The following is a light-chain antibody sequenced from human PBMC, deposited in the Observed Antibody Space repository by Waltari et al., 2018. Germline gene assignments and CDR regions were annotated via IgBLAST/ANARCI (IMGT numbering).Light chain of an antibody. J-gene: IGKJ3*01. CDR3: QHYYDNPFT. CDR1: QNIYSN. V-gene: IGKV1-6*01. Sequence: IQMTQSPSALSASVGDRATISCRASQNIYSNLAWYQQKPGKAPKLLIYAASSLQSGIPSRFSGSGSGTDFTLTISSLQPEDSAAYYCQHYYDNPFTFGPGTKLDIK. CDR2: AAS.